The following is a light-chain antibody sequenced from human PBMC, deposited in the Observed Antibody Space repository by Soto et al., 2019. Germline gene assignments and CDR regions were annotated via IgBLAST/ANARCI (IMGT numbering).Light chain of an antibody. J-gene: IGLJ3*02. CDR1: SSDVGGYNY. CDR3: SSYTTSSTHWV. Sequence: QSALTQPASVSGSPGQSITISCTGTSSDVGGYNYVSWYQQHPGKAPKLMIYKVSNRPSGVSNRFSGSKSGNTASLTISGLQAEDEADYYCSSYTTSSTHWVFGGGTQLIVL. CDR2: KVS. V-gene: IGLV2-14*01.